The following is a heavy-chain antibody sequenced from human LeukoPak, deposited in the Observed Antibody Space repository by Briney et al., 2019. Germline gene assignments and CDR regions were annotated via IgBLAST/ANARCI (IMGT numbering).Heavy chain of an antibody. CDR2: IYTSGST. J-gene: IGHJ4*02. CDR1: GGSISSGSYY. CDR3: ASALYYDSRVTDY. Sequence: PSQTLSLTCTVSGGSISSGSYYWSWIRQPAGKGLEWIGRIYTSGSTNYNPSLKSRVTISVDTSKNQFSLKLSSVTAADTAVYYCASALYYDSRVTDYWGQGTLVTVSS. V-gene: IGHV4-61*02. D-gene: IGHD3-22*01.